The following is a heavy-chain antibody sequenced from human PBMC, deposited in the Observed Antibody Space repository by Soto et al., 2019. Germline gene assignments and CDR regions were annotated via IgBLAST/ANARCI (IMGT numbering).Heavy chain of an antibody. CDR1: GYTFTSYY. J-gene: IGHJ4*02. V-gene: IGHV1-46*01. CDR2: INASGGNT. Sequence: GASVKVSCKASGYTFTSYYMHCVRQAPGQGLEWMGIINASGGNTRYAQKFQGRVTITRDTSASTAYMELSSLRSEDTAVYYCASGSSGWYRGIGILSPVADYLDYWGQGTLVTVSS. D-gene: IGHD6-19*01. CDR3: ASGSSGWYRGIGILSPVADYLDY.